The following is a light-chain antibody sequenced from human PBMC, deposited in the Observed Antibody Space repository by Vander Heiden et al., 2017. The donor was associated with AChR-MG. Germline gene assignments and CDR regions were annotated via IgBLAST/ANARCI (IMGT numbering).Light chain of an antibody. J-gene: IGKJ5*01. Sequence: EIVLTQSPGTLSLSPGARATLSCRASQSVNNNYLAWYQQKPGQAPRFLSYGASSRATGIPDRFSASGSGTDFTLTISRLEPEYFAVYYCQQYGSSVTFGQGTRLEIK. V-gene: IGKV3-20*01. CDR3: QQYGSSVT. CDR2: GAS. CDR1: QSVNNNY.